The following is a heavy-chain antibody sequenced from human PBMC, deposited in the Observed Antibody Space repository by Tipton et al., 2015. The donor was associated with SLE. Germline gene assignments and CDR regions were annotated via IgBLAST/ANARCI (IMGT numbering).Heavy chain of an antibody. CDR2: HNHYGST. J-gene: IGHJ4*02. CDR3: ARGRRLPSLGRSESNAFDRADDY. Sequence: TLSLTCAVYGGSFSGNSWTWIRQAPGKGLEYIGEHNHYGSTNQNPSFTSRVTMSVDSSKNEFSLKLRSVTAADTAVYYCARGRRLPSLGRSESNAFDRADDYWGQGTLVTVSS. V-gene: IGHV4-34*01. D-gene: IGHD2-8*01. CDR1: GGSFSGNS.